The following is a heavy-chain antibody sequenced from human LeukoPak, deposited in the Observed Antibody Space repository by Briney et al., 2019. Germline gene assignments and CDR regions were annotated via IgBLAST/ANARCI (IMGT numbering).Heavy chain of an antibody. CDR3: ARASAPDYYYGMDV. CDR2: INPNSGGT. CDR1: GYTFTGYY. Sequence: GASVKVSCKASGYTFTGYYMHWVRQAPGQGLEWMGWINPNSGGTNYAQKFQGWVTMTRDTSISTAYMELSRLRSDDTAVYYCARASAPDYYYGMDVWGQGTTVTVSS. V-gene: IGHV1-2*04. J-gene: IGHJ6*02.